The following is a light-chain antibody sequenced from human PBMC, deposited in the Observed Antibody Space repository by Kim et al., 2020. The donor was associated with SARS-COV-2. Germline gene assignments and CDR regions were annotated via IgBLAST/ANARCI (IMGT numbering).Light chain of an antibody. V-gene: IGKV3-11*01. Sequence: LSPGETATLSCRASQSVDTSLAWYQLKPGQAPRLIIFDVSRSVTGTPARFSGTGSGTDFILTISSLEPEDVALYFCHHRSLWTPTFGGGTKVDIK. CDR3: HHRSLWTPT. CDR2: DVS. CDR1: QSVDTS. J-gene: IGKJ4*01.